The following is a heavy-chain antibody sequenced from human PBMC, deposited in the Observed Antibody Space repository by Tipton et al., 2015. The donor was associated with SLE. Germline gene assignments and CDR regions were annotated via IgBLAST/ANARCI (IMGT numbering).Heavy chain of an antibody. D-gene: IGHD3-16*01. CDR1: GGSISSYY. CDR3: ARGNDHEGGNYFDL. V-gene: IGHV4-59*01. Sequence: TLSLTCTVSGGSISSYYWSWIRQPPGKGLEWIGYIYYSGSSNSNPSLKSRVTISVDTSKNQFSLKLSSVTAADTAVYYCARGNDHEGGNYFDLWGQGTLVTVSS. CDR2: IYYSGSS. J-gene: IGHJ4*02.